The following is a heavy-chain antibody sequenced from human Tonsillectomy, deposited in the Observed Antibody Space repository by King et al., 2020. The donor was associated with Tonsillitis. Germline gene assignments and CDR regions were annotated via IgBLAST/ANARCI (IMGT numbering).Heavy chain of an antibody. J-gene: IGHJ6*02. CDR3: ARWDYDMGTGDYPPYYYGMDV. D-gene: IGHD3-9*01. V-gene: IGHV1-69*04. CDR1: GGTFSSYA. Sequence: QLVPSGAEVKKPGSSVKVSCKASGGTFSSYAISWVRQAPGQGLEWMGRIIPILGIANYAQKFQGRVTITADKSTSTAYMELSSLRSEDTAVYYCARWDYDMGTGDYPPYYYGMDVWGQGTTGTV. CDR2: IIPILGIA.